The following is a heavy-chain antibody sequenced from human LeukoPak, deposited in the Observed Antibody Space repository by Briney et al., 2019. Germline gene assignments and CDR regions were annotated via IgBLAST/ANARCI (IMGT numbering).Heavy chain of an antibody. CDR2: IYYSGST. CDR1: GGSISSYY. D-gene: IGHD5-12*01. Sequence: SETLSLTCTVSGGSISSYYWSWIRQPPGKGLEWIGYIYYSGSTNYNPSLKSRVTISVDTSKNQFSLNLSSVTAADTAVYYCARGGGYSGYDFDYWGQGTLVTVSS. V-gene: IGHV4-59*01. CDR3: ARGGGYSGYDFDY. J-gene: IGHJ4*02.